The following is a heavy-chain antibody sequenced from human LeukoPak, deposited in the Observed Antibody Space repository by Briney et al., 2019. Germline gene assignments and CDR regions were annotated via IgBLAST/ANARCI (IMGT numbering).Heavy chain of an antibody. CDR2: ISSTSTYI. CDR1: GFIFSSYA. J-gene: IGHJ3*02. CDR3: ARSNKWELLVQDAFDI. V-gene: IGHV3-21*06. D-gene: IGHD1-26*01. Sequence: GGSLRLSCAASGFIFSSYAMHWVRQAPGKGLEWVSSISSTSTYIYYADSMKGRFIISRDNARNSLYLEMNSLRAEDTAVYYCARSNKWELLVQDAFDIWGQGTMVTVSS.